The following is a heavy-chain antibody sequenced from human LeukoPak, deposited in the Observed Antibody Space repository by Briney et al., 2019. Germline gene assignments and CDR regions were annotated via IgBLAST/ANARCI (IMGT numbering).Heavy chain of an antibody. CDR2: INQDGSEK. Sequence: QPGGSLGLSCAASGFTFSSYWMSWVRQAPGKGLEWVANINQDGSEKYYVDSVKGRFTISRDNAKNSLYLQMNSLRAEDTAVYYCARHSHSNYFDYWGQGTLVTVSS. V-gene: IGHV3-7*01. CDR1: GFTFSSYW. CDR3: ARHSHSNYFDY. J-gene: IGHJ4*02. D-gene: IGHD4-11*01.